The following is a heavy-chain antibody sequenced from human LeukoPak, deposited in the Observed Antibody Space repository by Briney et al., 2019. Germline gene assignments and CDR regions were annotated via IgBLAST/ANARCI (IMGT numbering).Heavy chain of an antibody. CDR2: IHYSGST. V-gene: IGHV4-59*08. Sequence: QPSETLSLTCSVSGGSISGYYWSWVRQPPGKGLEWVGFIHYSGSTRYNPSLESRVTMSVDTSKNHLSLKLSSVTAADTAFYYCARREDSGSSGYYGLRGQGTLVTVS. D-gene: IGHD3-22*01. CDR1: GGSISGYY. J-gene: IGHJ4*02. CDR3: ARREDSGSSGYYGL.